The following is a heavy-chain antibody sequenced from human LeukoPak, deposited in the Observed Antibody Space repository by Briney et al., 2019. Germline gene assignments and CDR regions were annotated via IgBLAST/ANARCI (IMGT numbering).Heavy chain of an antibody. CDR1: GGSISSGFYY. V-gene: IGHV4-61*02. Sequence: PSETLSLTCTVSGGSISSGFYYWSWIRQPAGKGLEWIGRIYTSGSTNYNPSLKSRISISVDTSKNQFSLKLTSVTAADTAVYYCAREHPRGEVDDFDYWGQGTLVTVSS. D-gene: IGHD3-16*01. J-gene: IGHJ4*02. CDR2: IYTSGST. CDR3: AREHPRGEVDDFDY.